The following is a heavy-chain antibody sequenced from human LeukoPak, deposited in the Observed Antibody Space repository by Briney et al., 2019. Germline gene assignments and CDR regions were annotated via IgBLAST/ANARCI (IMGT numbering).Heavy chain of an antibody. V-gene: IGHV1-2*02. CDR2: INPNSGGT. CDR1: GYTFTGYY. D-gene: IGHD3-10*01. CDR3: ARLPLMVRGVNGDY. Sequence: ASVKVSCKASGYTFTGYYMHWVRQAPGQGLEWMGWINPNSGGTNYAQKFQGRVTMTRDTSISTAYMELSRLGSDDTAVYYCARLPLMVRGVNGDYWGQGTLVTVSS. J-gene: IGHJ4*02.